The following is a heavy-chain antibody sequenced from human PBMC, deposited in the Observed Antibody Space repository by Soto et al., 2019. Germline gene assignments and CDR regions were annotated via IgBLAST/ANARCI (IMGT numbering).Heavy chain of an antibody. Sequence: LSLTCTVSGGSISSRGYYWSWIRQNPGKGLEWIGYIYYSGSTYYNPSLKSRVTISVDTSKNQFSLKLSSVTAADTAVYYCARGRTSSTTPGDYWGQGTLVTVSS. D-gene: IGHD1-26*01. V-gene: IGHV4-31*03. CDR3: ARGRTSSTTPGDY. CDR1: GGSISSRGYY. CDR2: IYYSGST. J-gene: IGHJ4*02.